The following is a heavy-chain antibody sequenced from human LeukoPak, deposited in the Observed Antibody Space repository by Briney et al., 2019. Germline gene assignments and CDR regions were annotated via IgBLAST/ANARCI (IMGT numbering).Heavy chain of an antibody. V-gene: IGHV3-23*01. CDR1: GIIFSNYG. CDR3: AKDSDWSCDY. CDR2: ISPSGGTT. J-gene: IGHJ4*02. D-gene: IGHD2-21*01. Sequence: GGSLRLSCVASGIIFSNYGMNWVRQAPGKRLEWASGISPSGGTTYYADSLKGRFSISRDNAKNTVYLEMNSLRAEDTAFYYCAKDSDWSCDYWGQGTLVTVSS.